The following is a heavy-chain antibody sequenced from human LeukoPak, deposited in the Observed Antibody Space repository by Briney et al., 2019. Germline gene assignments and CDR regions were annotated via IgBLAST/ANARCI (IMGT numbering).Heavy chain of an antibody. D-gene: IGHD2-2*01. CDR2: IYYSGST. CDR1: GGSISSYY. CDR3: ARAIVVPAARLEDYYYMDV. Sequence: SETLSLTCTVSGGSISSYYWSWIRQPPGKGLAWIGYIYYSGSTNYNPSLKSRVTISVDTSKNQFSLKLSSVTAADTAVYYCARAIVVPAARLEDYYYMDVGGKGTTVTASS. J-gene: IGHJ6*03. V-gene: IGHV4-59*01.